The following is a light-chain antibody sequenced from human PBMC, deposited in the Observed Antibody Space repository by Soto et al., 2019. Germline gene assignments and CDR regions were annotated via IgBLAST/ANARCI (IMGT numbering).Light chain of an antibody. CDR3: QQSYSSPPT. V-gene: IGKV1-39*01. CDR1: QSISNH. CDR2: AAS. J-gene: IGKJ1*01. Sequence: DIQMTQSPSSLSASVEDRVIITCRASQSISNHLNLYQQKPGKAPKLLLFAASSLQSGVPSRFSGSRSGPDFTLTISSLQPEDFATYYCQQSYSSPPTFGQGTKVDIK.